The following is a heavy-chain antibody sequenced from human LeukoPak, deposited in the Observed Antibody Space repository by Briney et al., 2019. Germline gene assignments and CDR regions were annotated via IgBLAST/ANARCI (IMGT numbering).Heavy chain of an antibody. V-gene: IGHV3-9*01. Sequence: GGSLRLSCAASGFTFDDYAMHWVRQAPGKGLEWVSGISWNSGSIGYADSVKGRVTISRDNAKNSLYLQMNSLRTEDTALYYCAKALRASIAVADDAFDIWGQGTMVTVSS. D-gene: IGHD6-19*01. CDR2: ISWNSGSI. CDR1: GFTFDDYA. J-gene: IGHJ3*02. CDR3: AKALRASIAVADDAFDI.